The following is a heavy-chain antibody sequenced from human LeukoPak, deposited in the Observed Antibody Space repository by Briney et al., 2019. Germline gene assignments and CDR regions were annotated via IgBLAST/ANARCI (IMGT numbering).Heavy chain of an antibody. V-gene: IGHV4-38-2*01. CDR2: FYHTGST. Sequence: PSETPSLTCAVSGYSISSGYYWGWIRQPPGKGLEWIGTFYHTGSTYYNPSLKSRVTISVDTSKNHFSLKLNSVTAADTAVYYCARHRTTVVTYFDYWGQGTLVTVSS. J-gene: IGHJ4*02. D-gene: IGHD4-23*01. CDR1: GYSISSGYY. CDR3: ARHRTTVVTYFDY.